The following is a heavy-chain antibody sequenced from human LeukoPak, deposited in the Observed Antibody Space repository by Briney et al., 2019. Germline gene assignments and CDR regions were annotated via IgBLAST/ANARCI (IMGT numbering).Heavy chain of an antibody. D-gene: IGHD1-1*01. CDR3: ARDRHQLTTRTTGYNWFDL. Sequence: SETLSLTCDVSGGSISSYHWSWIRQPPGKGLEWMLSFYYSGRTNYNPSLKSRVTTSVDTSKIHFSLRLTSVTAADTAVYYCARDRHQLTTRTTGYNWFDLWGPGTLVTVSS. V-gene: IGHV4-59*01. J-gene: IGHJ5*02. CDR2: FYYSGRT. CDR1: GGSISSYH.